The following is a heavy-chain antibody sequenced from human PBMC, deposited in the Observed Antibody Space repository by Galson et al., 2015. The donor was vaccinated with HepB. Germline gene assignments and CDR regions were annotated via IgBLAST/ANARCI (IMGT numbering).Heavy chain of an antibody. J-gene: IGHJ6*02. Sequence: SLRLSCAASRFTFSNNAMSWVRQAPGKGLEWVSGISVSGGSTYYADSVKGRFTISRDNSKNTLYLQMNSLRAEDTALYYCAKEPPRRIAVADYFYYYGMDVWGQGTTVTVSS. CDR1: RFTFSNNA. CDR3: AKEPPRRIAVADYFYYYGMDV. CDR2: ISVSGGST. D-gene: IGHD6-19*01. V-gene: IGHV3-23*01.